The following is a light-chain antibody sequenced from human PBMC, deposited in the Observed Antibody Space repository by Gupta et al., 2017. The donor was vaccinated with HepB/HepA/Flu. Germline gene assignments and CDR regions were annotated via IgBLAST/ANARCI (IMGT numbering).Light chain of an antibody. CDR2: DVS. CDR3: SSYTSSSTLV. Sequence: QSALTQPAPVSGSPGQSTTISCTGTSSDVGDYNYVSWYQQNPGKAPKLLIYDVSHRPAGVSNRFSGSKSGNTASLTISGLQAEDEADYYCSSYTSSSTLVFGGGTKLTVL. V-gene: IGLV2-14*01. CDR1: SSDVGDYNY. J-gene: IGLJ2*01.